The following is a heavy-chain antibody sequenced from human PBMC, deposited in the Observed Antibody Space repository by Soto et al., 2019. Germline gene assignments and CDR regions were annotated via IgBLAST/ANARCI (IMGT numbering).Heavy chain of an antibody. D-gene: IGHD6-19*01. V-gene: IGHV3-30*18. J-gene: IGHJ5*02. CDR2: ISYDGSNK. Sequence: QVQLVESGGGVVQPGRSLRLSCAASGFTFSSYGIHWVRQAPGKGLEWVAVISYDGSNKYYAESVKGRFTISGDNSKNTLYLQMNSLRAEDTAVYYCAKDLEQWVVTGWFDPWGQGTLVTVSS. CDR1: GFTFSSYG. CDR3: AKDLEQWVVTGWFDP.